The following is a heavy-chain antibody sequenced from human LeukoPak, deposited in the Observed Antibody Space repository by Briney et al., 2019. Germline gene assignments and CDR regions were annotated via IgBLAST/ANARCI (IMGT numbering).Heavy chain of an antibody. Sequence: SETQSLTCAVYGGSFSGYYWSWIRQPPGKGLEWIGEINHSGSTNYNPSLKSRVTISVDTSKNQFSLKLSSVTAADTAVYYCARAGILGLDYWGQGTLVTVSS. J-gene: IGHJ4*02. CDR3: ARAGILGLDY. CDR2: INHSGST. D-gene: IGHD1-14*01. V-gene: IGHV4-34*01. CDR1: GGSFSGYY.